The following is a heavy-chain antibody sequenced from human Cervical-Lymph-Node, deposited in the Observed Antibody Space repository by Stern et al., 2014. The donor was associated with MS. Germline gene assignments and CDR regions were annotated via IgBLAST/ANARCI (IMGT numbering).Heavy chain of an antibody. Sequence: VQLVESGAEVKKPGASVKVSCKVSGYTLTELSMHWVRQAPGQGLEWMGGCDPDEGETIYAQKFQGRVTMTEDTSTDTAYMELSSLRSEDTAVYYCATDNPPTTYDTFDIWGQGTMVTVSS. D-gene: IGHD4-17*01. J-gene: IGHJ3*02. V-gene: IGHV1-24*01. CDR2: CDPDEGET. CDR1: GYTLTELS. CDR3: ATDNPPTTYDTFDI.